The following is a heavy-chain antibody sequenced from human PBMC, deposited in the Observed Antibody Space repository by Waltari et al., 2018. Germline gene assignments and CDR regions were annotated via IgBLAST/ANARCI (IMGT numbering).Heavy chain of an antibody. CDR1: GASFNSYW. Sequence: QVQLQESGPGLARPSETLSLTCVVSGASFNSYWWAWIRQPPGRGLEWIGDINGDSGTTHYKASLNSRVTLSVDTSKNQFSLKLSSVTAADTAVYYCARHLGGRRDDAFDFWGQGLRVTVSS. V-gene: IGHV4-34*10. D-gene: IGHD3-16*01. J-gene: IGHJ3*01. CDR3: ARHLGGRRDDAFDF. CDR2: INGDSGTT.